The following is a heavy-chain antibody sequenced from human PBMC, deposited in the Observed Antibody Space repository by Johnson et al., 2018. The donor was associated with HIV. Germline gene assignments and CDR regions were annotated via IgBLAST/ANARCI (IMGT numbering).Heavy chain of an antibody. CDR1: GLTVSTND. Sequence: EVQLVESGGGVVQPGRSLRLSCAASGLTVSTNDINWVRQAPGKGLEWVAIIYSGDSTYYADSLEGRFTISRDNSKNTLYLQMNSLIAEDTAVYYCAKHIVLVVYAIGAAFDIWGQGTMVTVSS. CDR2: IYSGDST. J-gene: IGHJ3*02. D-gene: IGHD2-8*02. V-gene: IGHV3-66*04. CDR3: AKHIVLVVYAIGAAFDI.